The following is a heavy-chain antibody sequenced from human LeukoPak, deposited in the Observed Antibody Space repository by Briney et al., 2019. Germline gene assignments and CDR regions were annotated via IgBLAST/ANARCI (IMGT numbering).Heavy chain of an antibody. D-gene: IGHD3-3*01. CDR3: ARVVRSLRFYGPMDV. V-gene: IGHV3-11*01. Sequence: PGGSLRLSCAASGFTFSDYYMSWIRQAPGKGLEWVSYISSSGSTIYYADSVKGRFTISRDNAKNSLYLQMNSLRAEDTAVYYCARVVRSLRFYGPMDVWGKGTTVTVSS. CDR1: GFTFSDYY. J-gene: IGHJ6*03. CDR2: ISSSGSTI.